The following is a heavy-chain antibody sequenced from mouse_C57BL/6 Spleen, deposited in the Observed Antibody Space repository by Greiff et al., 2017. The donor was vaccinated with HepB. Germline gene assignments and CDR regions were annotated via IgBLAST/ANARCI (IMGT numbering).Heavy chain of an antibody. D-gene: IGHD1-1*01. CDR1: GYTFTSYW. V-gene: IGHV1-53*01. CDR3: ANLLRSPYWYFDV. J-gene: IGHJ1*03. Sequence: VQLQQSGTELVKPGASVKLSCKASGYTFTSYWMHWVKQRPGQGLEWIGNINPSNGGTNYTEKFKSKATLTVDKSSRTAYMQISSMTFEDSAVYYCANLLRSPYWYFDVWGTGTTVTVSS. CDR2: INPSNGGT.